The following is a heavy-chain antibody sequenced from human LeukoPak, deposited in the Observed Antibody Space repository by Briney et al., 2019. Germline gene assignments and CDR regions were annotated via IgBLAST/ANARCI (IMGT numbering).Heavy chain of an antibody. J-gene: IGHJ4*02. V-gene: IGHV4-4*09. D-gene: IGHD6-13*01. CDR3: ARTISGWYYFDY. Sequence: SETLSLTCTVSGVSISTSYWSWIRQPPGKGLEWIGYSGNTNHNPSLESRVTISVDTSKNQFSLKLSSVTAADTAVFYCARTISGWYYFDYWGQGTLVTVSS. CDR1: GVSISTSY. CDR2: SGNT.